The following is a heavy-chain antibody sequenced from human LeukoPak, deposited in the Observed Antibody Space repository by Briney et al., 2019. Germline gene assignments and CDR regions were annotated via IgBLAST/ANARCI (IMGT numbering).Heavy chain of an antibody. CDR3: ARGPRGDVVVPDATTFDP. Sequence: GASVKVSCKASGYTFINSGISWVRQAPGQGLEWMGWISAYNGNTNYAQKVQGRVTMTTDTSTSTAYMELRSLRSDDTAVYYCARGPRGDVVVPDATTFDPWGQGTLVTVSS. CDR1: GYTFINSG. D-gene: IGHD2-2*01. CDR2: ISAYNGNT. V-gene: IGHV1-18*01. J-gene: IGHJ5*02.